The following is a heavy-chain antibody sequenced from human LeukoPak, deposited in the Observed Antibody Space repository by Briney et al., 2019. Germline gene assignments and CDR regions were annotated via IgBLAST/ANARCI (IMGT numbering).Heavy chain of an antibody. J-gene: IGHJ4*02. D-gene: IGHD3-10*01. Sequence: SGGTLRLSCAASGFTFSSYGMSWVRQAPGKGLEWVSSISSSSSYIYYADSVKGRFTISRDNAKNSLYLQMNSLRAEDTALYYCAKGGGSGSYLGSSFDYWGQGTLVTVSS. CDR1: GFTFSSYG. CDR3: AKGGGSGSYLGSSFDY. V-gene: IGHV3-21*04. CDR2: ISSSSSYI.